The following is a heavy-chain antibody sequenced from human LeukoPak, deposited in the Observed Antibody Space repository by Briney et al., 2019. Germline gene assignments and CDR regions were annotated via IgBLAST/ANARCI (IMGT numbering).Heavy chain of an antibody. V-gene: IGHV3-21*01. Sequence: PGGSLRLSCAASGSTLSSYSMNWVRQAPGKGLEWVSSISSSSAYIHYADSVKGRFTISRDNAKNSLYLQMNSLRAEDTAVYYCARDEVGATTDPFDIWGLGTMVTVSS. CDR1: GSTLSSYS. CDR3: ARDEVGATTDPFDI. CDR2: ISSSSAYI. D-gene: IGHD1-26*01. J-gene: IGHJ3*02.